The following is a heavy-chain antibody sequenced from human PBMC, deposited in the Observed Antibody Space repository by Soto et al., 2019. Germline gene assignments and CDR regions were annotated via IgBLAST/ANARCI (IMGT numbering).Heavy chain of an antibody. J-gene: IGHJ4*02. Sequence: QVQLVESGGGGVQPGRSLRLSCAASGFTFSSYGMHWVRQAPGKGLEWVAVISYDGSNKYYADSVKGRFTISRDNSKNTLYLQMNSLRAEDTAVYYCAKGPYCTNGVCYRPDFDYWGQGTLVTVSS. CDR2: ISYDGSNK. CDR1: GFTFSSYG. D-gene: IGHD2-8*01. CDR3: AKGPYCTNGVCYRPDFDY. V-gene: IGHV3-30*18.